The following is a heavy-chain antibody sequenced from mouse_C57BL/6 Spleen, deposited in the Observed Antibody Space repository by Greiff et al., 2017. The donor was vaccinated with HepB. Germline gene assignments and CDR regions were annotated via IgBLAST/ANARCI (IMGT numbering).Heavy chain of an antibody. CDR3: AREFSYYGSSSAMDY. Sequence: QVQLQQPGAELARPGASVKLSCKASGYTFTSYGISWVKQRTGQGLEWIGEIYPRSGNTYYNEKFKGKATLTADKSSSTAYMELRSLTSEDSAVYFCAREFSYYGSSSAMDYWGQGTSVTVSS. J-gene: IGHJ4*01. CDR1: GYTFTSYG. CDR2: IYPRSGNT. D-gene: IGHD1-1*01. V-gene: IGHV1-81*01.